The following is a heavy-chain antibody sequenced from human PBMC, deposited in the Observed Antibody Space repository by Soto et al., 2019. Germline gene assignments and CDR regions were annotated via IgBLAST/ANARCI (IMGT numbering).Heavy chain of an antibody. CDR1: GYTFTSYG. V-gene: IGHV1-18*01. D-gene: IGHD3-3*01. CDR2: ISAYNGNT. CDR3: ARDRTIFGVVSPGY. J-gene: IGHJ4*02. Sequence: ASVKVSCKASGYTFTSYGISWVRQAPGQGLEWMGWISAYNGNTNYAQKLQGRVTMTTDTSTSTAYMELRSLRSDDTAVYYCARDRTIFGVVSPGYCGQGTPVTVSS.